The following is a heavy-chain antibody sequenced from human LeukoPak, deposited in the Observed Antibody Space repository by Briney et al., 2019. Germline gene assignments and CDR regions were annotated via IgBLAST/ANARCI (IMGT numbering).Heavy chain of an antibody. Sequence: SETLSLTCTASGGSISSYYWSWIRQPPGKGLEWIGYIYYSGSTNYNPSLKSRVTISVDTSKNQFSLKPSSVTAADTAVYYCASRNYDFWSGWSHGSNDAFDIWGQGTMVTVSS. CDR1: GGSISSYY. J-gene: IGHJ3*02. CDR2: IYYSGST. CDR3: ASRNYDFWSGWSHGSNDAFDI. D-gene: IGHD3-3*01. V-gene: IGHV4-59*01.